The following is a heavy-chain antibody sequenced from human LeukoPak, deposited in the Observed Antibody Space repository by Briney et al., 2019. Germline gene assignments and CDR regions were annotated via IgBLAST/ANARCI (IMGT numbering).Heavy chain of an antibody. J-gene: IGHJ4*02. CDR1: GGTFSSYA. D-gene: IGHD5-18*01. CDR2: IIPIFGTA. V-gene: IGHV1-69*06. CDR3: AREKTAMVHFDY. Sequence: ASVKVSCKASGGTFSSYAISWVRQAPGQGLEWMGGIIPIFGTANYAQKFQGRVTITADKSTSTAYMELSSLRSEDTAVYYCAREKTAMVHFDYWGQGTLVTVSS.